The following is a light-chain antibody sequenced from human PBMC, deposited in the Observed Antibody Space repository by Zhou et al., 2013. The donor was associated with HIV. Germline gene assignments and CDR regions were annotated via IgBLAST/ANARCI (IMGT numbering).Light chain of an antibody. Sequence: DIQMTQSPSILSASVGDTVTITCRASQSIGSSLAWYQQRVGKAPQLLIHKASSLQSEVPSRFSGGGSDTEFTLTINSLQPDDFATYYCQQCNIYPYTFGLGDQAGDQT. CDR1: QSIGSS. CDR3: QQCNIYPYT. CDR2: KAS. J-gene: IGKJ2*01. V-gene: IGKV1-5*03.